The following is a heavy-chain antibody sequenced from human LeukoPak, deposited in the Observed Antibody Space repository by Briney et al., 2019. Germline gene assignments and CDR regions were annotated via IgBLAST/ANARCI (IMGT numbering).Heavy chain of an antibody. CDR3: ARDILTGSDAFDI. CDR1: GYTFTGYY. J-gene: IGHJ3*02. Sequence: ASVKVSCKASGYTFTGYYIHWVRQAPGQGLEWMGWINPNINGTNYAQKFQGRVTMTRDTSTSTVYMELSSLRSEDTAVYYCARDILTGSDAFDIWGQGTMVTVSS. D-gene: IGHD3-9*01. CDR2: INPNINGT. V-gene: IGHV1-2*02.